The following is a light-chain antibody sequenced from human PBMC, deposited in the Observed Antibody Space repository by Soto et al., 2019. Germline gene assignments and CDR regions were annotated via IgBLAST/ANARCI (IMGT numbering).Light chain of an antibody. V-gene: IGKV3-20*01. Sequence: EIVFTQSPGLLSFPPGEKATLSWRASQSVSNDFLAWYQQKPGQAPRLLIYGASTRATDVPDRFSGSGSGADFTLSIRRLEPEDFAVYYCQQYGSSPPRKFGQGTKVDIK. J-gene: IGKJ1*01. CDR3: QQYGSSPPRK. CDR2: GAS. CDR1: QSVSNDF.